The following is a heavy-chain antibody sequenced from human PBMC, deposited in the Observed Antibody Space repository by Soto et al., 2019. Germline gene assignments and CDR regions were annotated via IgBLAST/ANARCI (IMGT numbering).Heavy chain of an antibody. CDR2: ISYDGSNK. J-gene: IGHJ6*02. CDR3: ATGGPVEDYYYYGIDV. Sequence: QPGGSLRLSCAASVFNFSSYGMHWVRQSPGKGLEWVAVISYDGSNKYYADSVKGRFTISRDNSKNTLYMQMNSLRAEDTAVYYCATGGPVEDYYYYGIDVWGQGTTVTVS. D-gene: IGHD1-1*01. CDR1: VFNFSSYG. V-gene: IGHV3-30*03.